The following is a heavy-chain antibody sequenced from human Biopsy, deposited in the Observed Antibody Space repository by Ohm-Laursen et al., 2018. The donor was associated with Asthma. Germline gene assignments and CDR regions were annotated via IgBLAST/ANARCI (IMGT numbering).Heavy chain of an antibody. D-gene: IGHD3-3*01. V-gene: IGHV3-30*18. CDR1: GFIFRSHA. Sequence: SLRLSCAASGFIFRSHAMHWVRQAPGKGLEWVAVVSYDGGVAHYADSMKGRFTISRDNAKSTLYLQMNRLRTDDTAVYYCAKRRGYSDLTDFDHWGQGTLVTVSS. J-gene: IGHJ4*02. CDR2: VSYDGGVA. CDR3: AKRRGYSDLTDFDH.